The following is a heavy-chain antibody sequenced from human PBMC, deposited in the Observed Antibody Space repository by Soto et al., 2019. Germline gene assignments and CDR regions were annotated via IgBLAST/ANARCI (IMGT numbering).Heavy chain of an antibody. Sequence: ASVEVSCKACGYTFTSYYLHWVRQAPGQGLEWMGWINPITGGTNYAPKFQGRLTMTRDTSITTAYMELSRLRSDDTTVYYCARNYYDSSDRDYLDYWGQGTPVTVSS. CDR2: INPITGGT. CDR1: GYTFTSYY. D-gene: IGHD3-22*01. J-gene: IGHJ4*02. V-gene: IGHV1-2*02. CDR3: ARNYYDSSDRDYLDY.